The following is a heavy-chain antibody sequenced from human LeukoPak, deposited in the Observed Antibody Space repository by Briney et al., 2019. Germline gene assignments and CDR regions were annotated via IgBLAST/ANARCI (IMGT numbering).Heavy chain of an antibody. Sequence: GGSLRLSCAASGFTFSSYWMSWVRQAPGKGLEWVANIKQDGSEKYYVDSVKGRFTISRDNAKNSMYLQMNSLRAEDTAVYYCAREGMSKGEQLVQFRWFDPWGQGTLVTVSS. CDR2: IKQDGSEK. J-gene: IGHJ5*02. D-gene: IGHD6-13*01. V-gene: IGHV3-7*01. CDR3: AREGMSKGEQLVQFRWFDP. CDR1: GFTFSSYW.